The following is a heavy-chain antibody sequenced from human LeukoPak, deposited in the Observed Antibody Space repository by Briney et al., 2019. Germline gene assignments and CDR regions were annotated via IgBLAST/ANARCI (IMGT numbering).Heavy chain of an antibody. CDR1: GGSISPLY. J-gene: IGHJ4*02. V-gene: IGHV4-59*11. CDR3: ARGGVAAKYYFDS. CDR2: IYYIVTT. Sequence: SETRSLTCTVSGGSISPLYWSWIRQPPGKGLEFIGYIYYIVTTNYNPSLKSRVTLSVDTSKNQFSLKLSSVTAADTAVYYCARGGVAAKYYFDSWGQGTLVTVSS. D-gene: IGHD3-10*01.